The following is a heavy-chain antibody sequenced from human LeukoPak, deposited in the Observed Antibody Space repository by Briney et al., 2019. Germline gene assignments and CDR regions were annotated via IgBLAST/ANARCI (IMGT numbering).Heavy chain of an antibody. D-gene: IGHD6-6*01. CDR3: ARSRSELAARPFDY. Sequence: SVKVSCKASGGTFSSYAISWVRQAPGQGLEWMGGIIPIFGTANYAQKFQGRVTITTDESTSTAYMELSSLRSEDTAVYYCARSRSELAARPFDYWGQGTLVTVPS. V-gene: IGHV1-69*05. CDR2: IIPIFGTA. CDR1: GGTFSSYA. J-gene: IGHJ4*02.